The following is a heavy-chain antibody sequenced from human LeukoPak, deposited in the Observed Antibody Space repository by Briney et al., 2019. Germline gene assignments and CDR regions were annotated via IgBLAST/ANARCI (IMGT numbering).Heavy chain of an antibody. CDR2: ISAYNGNT. D-gene: IGHD2-2*01. J-gene: IGHJ6*04. V-gene: IGHV1-18*04. CDR3: ARGGGYCSSTSCYELDGYYYYGMDV. CDR1: GYTFTSYG. Sequence: ASVKVSCKASGYTFTSYGISWVRQAPGQGLEWMGWISAYNGNTNYAQKLQGRVTMTTDTSTSTAYMELRSLRSADTAVYYCARGGGYCSSTSCYELDGYYYYGMDVWGKGTTVTVSS.